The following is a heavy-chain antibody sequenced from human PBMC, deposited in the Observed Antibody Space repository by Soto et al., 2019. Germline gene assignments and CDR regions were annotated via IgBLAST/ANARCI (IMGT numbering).Heavy chain of an antibody. Sequence: GASVKVSCKASGYTFTSYDINWVRQATGQGLEWMGWMNPNSGNTGYAQKFQGRVTMTRNTSISTAYMERSSLRSGGTAVYYCASGGGGGDYYYYYGMDVWGQGTTVTVSS. D-gene: IGHD2-21*02. CDR3: ASGGGGGDYYYYYGMDV. CDR2: MNPNSGNT. CDR1: GYTFTSYD. V-gene: IGHV1-8*01. J-gene: IGHJ6*02.